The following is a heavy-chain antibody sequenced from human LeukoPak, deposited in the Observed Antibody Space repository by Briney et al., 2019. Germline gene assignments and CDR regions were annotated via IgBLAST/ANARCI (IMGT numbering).Heavy chain of an antibody. D-gene: IGHD1-26*01. V-gene: IGHV3-74*03. CDR1: GFTFSSHW. CDR2: IDSDGSSP. J-gene: IGHJ3*02. CDR3: ARDRIVGATSVDGFDI. Sequence: GGSLRLSCAASGFTFSSHWMHGVRQVPGRGLVWVSRIDSDGSSPTYTASVKGRFTISRDNARNTLYVQMNSLRAEDTAVYHCARDRIVGATSVDGFDIWGQGTMVTVSS.